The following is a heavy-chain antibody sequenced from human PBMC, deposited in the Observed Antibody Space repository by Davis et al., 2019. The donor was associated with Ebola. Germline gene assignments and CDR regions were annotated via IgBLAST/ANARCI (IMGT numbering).Heavy chain of an antibody. J-gene: IGHJ1*01. CDR1: GYTFTSYG. V-gene: IGHV1-18*01. CDR3: ARVRQLLIRWDLQY. D-gene: IGHD6-13*01. Sequence: ASVKVSCKASGYTFTSYGITWVRQAPGQGLEWMGWISGYNGNTNYAQKLQGRVSMTTDTSTSTAYMELRSLRSDDTAVYYCARVRQLLIRWDLQYWGQGTPVIVSS. CDR2: ISGYNGNT.